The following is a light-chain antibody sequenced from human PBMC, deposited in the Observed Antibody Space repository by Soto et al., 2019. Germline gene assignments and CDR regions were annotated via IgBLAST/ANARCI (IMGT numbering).Light chain of an antibody. CDR2: DVS. V-gene: IGLV2-11*01. J-gene: IGLJ3*02. CDR1: SSDVGGYNY. CDR3: CSCAGSYTWM. Sequence: QSVLTQPRSVSGSPGQSVTISCTGTSSDVGGYNYVSWYQQHPGKAPKLMIYDVSKRPSGVPDRFSGSKSGNTASLTISGLQAEDEDDYCCCSCAGSYTWMFGGGTKLTVL.